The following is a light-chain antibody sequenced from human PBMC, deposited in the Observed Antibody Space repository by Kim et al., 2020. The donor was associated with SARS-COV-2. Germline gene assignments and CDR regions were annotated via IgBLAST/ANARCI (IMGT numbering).Light chain of an antibody. CDR1: QNIDAW. V-gene: IGKV1-5*03. Sequence: VGEGVPITCRASQNIDAWLAWYQQKPGKAPKLLIYTASTVESGVPSRFSGSGSGTEFTLTISSLPPDDFATYYCQQYKTYPVTFGGGTKVDIK. J-gene: IGKJ4*01. CDR2: TAS. CDR3: QQYKTYPVT.